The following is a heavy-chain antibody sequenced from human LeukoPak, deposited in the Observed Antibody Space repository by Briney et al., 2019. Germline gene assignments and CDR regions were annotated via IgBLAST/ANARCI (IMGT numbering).Heavy chain of an antibody. CDR3: ARDKGLAPHHDAFDI. CDR1: GGTFSSYT. CDR2: IIPILGIA. D-gene: IGHD6-6*01. J-gene: IGHJ3*02. Sequence: SVKVSRKASGGTFSSYTISWVRQAPGQGLEWMGRIIPILGIANYAQKFQGRVTITADKSTSTAYMELSSLRSEDTAVYYCARDKGLAPHHDAFDIWGQGTMVTVSS. V-gene: IGHV1-69*04.